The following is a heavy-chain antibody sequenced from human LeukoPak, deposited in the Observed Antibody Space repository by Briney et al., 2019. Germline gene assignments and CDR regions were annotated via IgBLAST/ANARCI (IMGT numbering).Heavy chain of an antibody. CDR1: GYSFTSYW. CDR2: IYPGDSDT. D-gene: IGHD3-22*01. Sequence: GESLKISCKGSGYSFTSYWIGRVRQMPGKGLEWMGIIYPGDSDTRYSPSFQGQVTISADKSISTAYLQWSSLKASDTAMYYCARSYYDSSGYSPAFDIWGQGTMVTVS. V-gene: IGHV5-51*01. CDR3: ARSYYDSSGYSPAFDI. J-gene: IGHJ3*02.